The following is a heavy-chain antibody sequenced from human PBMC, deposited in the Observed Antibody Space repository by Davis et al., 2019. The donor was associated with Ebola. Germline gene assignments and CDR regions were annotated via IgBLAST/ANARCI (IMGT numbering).Heavy chain of an antibody. Sequence: PSETLSLTCTVSGASVSGGSYYWSWIRQPPGKGLEWIGYIYYRTKTNYNPSLKSRVTISVDTSKNQFSLNLSSVTAADTAVYYCARGHRGRAYYYYYYMDVWGKGTTVTVSS. CDR1: GASVSGGSYY. V-gene: IGHV4-61*01. J-gene: IGHJ6*03. CDR3: ARGHRGRAYYYYYYMDV. CDR2: IYYRTKT. D-gene: IGHD1-14*01.